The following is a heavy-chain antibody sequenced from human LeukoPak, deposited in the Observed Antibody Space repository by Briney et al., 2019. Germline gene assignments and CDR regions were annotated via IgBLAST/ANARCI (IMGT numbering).Heavy chain of an antibody. CDR1: GGSISSYY. CDR3: ARGSNSGILLGGMYEGYYYYGMDV. CDR2: IYYSGST. D-gene: IGHD1-26*01. Sequence: SETLSLTCTVSGGSISSYYWSWIRQPPGKGLEWIGYIYYSGSTNFNPSLKSRVTISVDTSKNQFSLKLSSVTAADTAVYYCARGSNSGILLGGMYEGYYYYGMDVWGQGTTVTVSS. J-gene: IGHJ6*02. V-gene: IGHV4-59*01.